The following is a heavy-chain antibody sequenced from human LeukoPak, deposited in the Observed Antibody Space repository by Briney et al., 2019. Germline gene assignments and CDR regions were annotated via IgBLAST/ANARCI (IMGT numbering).Heavy chain of an antibody. D-gene: IGHD2-2*01. CDR2: ISSSSSTI. V-gene: IGHV3-48*01. Sequence: QTGGSLRLSCAASGFTFSSYSMNWVRQAPGKGLEWVSYISSSSSTIYYADSVKGRFTISRDNAKNSLYLQMNSLRAEDTAVYYCARGYCSSTSCYFYYYYMDVWGKGTTVTVSS. J-gene: IGHJ6*03. CDR1: GFTFSSYS. CDR3: ARGYCSSTSCYFYYYYMDV.